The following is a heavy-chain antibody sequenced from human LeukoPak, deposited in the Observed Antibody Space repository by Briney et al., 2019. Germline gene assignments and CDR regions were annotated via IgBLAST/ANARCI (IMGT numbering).Heavy chain of an antibody. CDR2: ISSISSYI. J-gene: IGHJ5*02. V-gene: IGHV3-21*01. D-gene: IGHD2-2*01. CDR1: GFTFSSYS. CDR3: ARSQPKGYCSSTSSPAYVAWFDP. Sequence: GGSLRLACAASGFTFSSYSMNWVRQAPGKGLEWVSSISSISSYIYYADSVKGRFTISRDNAKNSLYLQMNSLRAEDTAVYYCARSQPKGYCSSTSSPAYVAWFDPWGQGTLVTVSS.